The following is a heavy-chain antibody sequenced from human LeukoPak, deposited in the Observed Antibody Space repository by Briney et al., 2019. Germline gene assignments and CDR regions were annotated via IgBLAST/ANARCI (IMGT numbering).Heavy chain of an antibody. CDR3: ASRGSSWFYFDN. D-gene: IGHD6-13*01. Sequence: PGGSLRLSCAASGFTFSSYGMHWVRQAPGKGLEWVAIISADGHNKYYADSMKGRFSISRDNSKNTLYLQMDSLTTDDTAVYYCASRGSSWFYFDNWGQGTLVTVSS. CDR1: GFTFSSYG. J-gene: IGHJ4*02. V-gene: IGHV3-30*03. CDR2: ISADGHNK.